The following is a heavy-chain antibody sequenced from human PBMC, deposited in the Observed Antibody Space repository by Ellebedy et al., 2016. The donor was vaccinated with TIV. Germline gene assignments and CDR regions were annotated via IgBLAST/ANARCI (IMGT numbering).Heavy chain of an antibody. Sequence: GESLKIPCAASGFTFSNSAMSWFRRAPGKGLEWVSTIDISGNTYYADSVRGLFTISRDNSKNTLFLQMNSLRADDTAVYYCAKDVRAPPYWGQGILVTVSS. CDR3: AKDVRAPPY. V-gene: IGHV3-23*01. CDR1: GFTFSNSA. CDR2: IDISGNT. J-gene: IGHJ4*02.